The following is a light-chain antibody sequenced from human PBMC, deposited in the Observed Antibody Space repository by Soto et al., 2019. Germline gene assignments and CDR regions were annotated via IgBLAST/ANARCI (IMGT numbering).Light chain of an antibody. CDR3: QQSYTTPIT. J-gene: IGKJ5*01. CDR1: QSISSY. CDR2: GAS. V-gene: IGKV1-39*01. Sequence: DIQMTQSPSSLSASVGDRFTITCRASQSISSYLNWYQQKPGKAPKLLVYGASSLQSGVPSRFSGSGSGTEFTLTISSLQSEDFATYYCQQSYTTPITFGQGTRLDLK.